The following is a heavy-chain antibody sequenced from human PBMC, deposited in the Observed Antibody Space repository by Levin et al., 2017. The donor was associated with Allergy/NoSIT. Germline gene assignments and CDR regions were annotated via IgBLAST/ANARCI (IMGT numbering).Heavy chain of an antibody. V-gene: IGHV4-59*01. D-gene: IGHD4-17*01. J-gene: IGHJ4*02. CDR2: IYYSGST. Sequence: SCTVSGGSISSYYWSWIRQPPGKGLEWIGYIYYSGSTNYNPSLKSRVTISVDTSKNQFSLKLSSVTAADTAVYYCAREIMYGDYEDYFDYWGQGTLVTVSS. CDR1: GGSISSYY. CDR3: AREIMYGDYEDYFDY.